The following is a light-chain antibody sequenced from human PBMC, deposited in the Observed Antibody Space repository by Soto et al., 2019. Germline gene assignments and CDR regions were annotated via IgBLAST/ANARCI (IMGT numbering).Light chain of an antibody. CDR3: SAYTARRTLG. CDR2: EVR. J-gene: IGLJ3*02. Sequence: QSALTQPASVSGSAGQSITISCSGTIRDVGAYNLVSWYQQHPGTAPKLIIYEVRNRPSGISSRFSGSRSGNTASLTISGLQSEDEGDYYCSAYTARRTLGFGGGTKLTVL. CDR1: IRDVGAYNL. V-gene: IGLV2-14*01.